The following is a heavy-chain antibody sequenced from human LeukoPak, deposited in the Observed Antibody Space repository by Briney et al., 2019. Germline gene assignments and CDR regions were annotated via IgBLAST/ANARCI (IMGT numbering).Heavy chain of an antibody. D-gene: IGHD6-25*01. CDR1: GFSLSSYAL. V-gene: IGHV4-4*02. CDR2: IYHSGST. Sequence: GSLRLSCTVSGFSLSSYALSCVRQPPGKGLEWIGEIYHSGSTNYNPSLKSRVTISVDKSKNQFSLKLSSVTAADTAVYYCARVERRAFDIWGQGTMVTVSS. CDR3: ARVERRAFDI. J-gene: IGHJ3*02.